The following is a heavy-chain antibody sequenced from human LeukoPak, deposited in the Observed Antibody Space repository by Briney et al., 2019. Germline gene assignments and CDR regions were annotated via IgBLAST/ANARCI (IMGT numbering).Heavy chain of an antibody. Sequence: SETLSLTCTVSGGSISSHYWSWIRQPPGKGLEWIGYIYYSGSTNYNPSLKSRVTISVDTSKNQFSLKLSSVTAADTAVYYCARDRPSGSSWCVVDYWGQGTLVTVSS. D-gene: IGHD6-13*01. CDR2: IYYSGST. CDR3: ARDRPSGSSWCVVDY. CDR1: GGSISSHY. J-gene: IGHJ4*02. V-gene: IGHV4-59*11.